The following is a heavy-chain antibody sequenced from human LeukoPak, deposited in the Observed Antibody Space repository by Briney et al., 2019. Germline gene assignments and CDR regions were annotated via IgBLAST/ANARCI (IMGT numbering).Heavy chain of an antibody. J-gene: IGHJ4*02. Sequence: PGGSLRLSCAASGFTFDDYAMHWVRQAPGKGPEWVSGISWNSGSIGYADSVKGRFTISRDNAKNSLYLQMNSLRAEDTALYYCAKDSSGYSQELDYWGQGTLVTVSS. CDR2: ISWNSGSI. V-gene: IGHV3-9*01. CDR3: AKDSSGYSQELDY. CDR1: GFTFDDYA. D-gene: IGHD3-3*01.